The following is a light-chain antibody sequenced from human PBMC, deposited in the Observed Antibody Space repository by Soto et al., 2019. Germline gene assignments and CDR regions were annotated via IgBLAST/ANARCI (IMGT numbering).Light chain of an antibody. Sequence: DIVMTQSPLSLPVTPGEPASISCRSSQSLLHSNGYNYLHWYLQKPGQSPQLLIYLGSNRASGVPDRFSSSGSGTDFTLKISRVEAEDVGVYYCMQALQTPMYTFGQGTKVDIK. CDR2: LGS. V-gene: IGKV2-28*01. CDR3: MQALQTPMYT. J-gene: IGKJ2*01. CDR1: QSLLHSNGYNY.